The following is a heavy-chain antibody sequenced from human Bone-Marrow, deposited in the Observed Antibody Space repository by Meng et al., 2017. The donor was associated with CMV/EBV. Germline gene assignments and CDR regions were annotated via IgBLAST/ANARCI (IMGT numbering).Heavy chain of an antibody. CDR1: GYTFTSYG. V-gene: IGHV1-18*01. Sequence: VKVSCKASGYTFTSYGISWVRQAPGQGLEWMGLISAYNGNTNYAQKLQGRVTMTTATSTSTAYMGLRSLTSDDTAVYYCARAETVWSGYYTEYYFDYWGQGTLVTVSS. CDR3: ARAETVWSGYYTEYYFDY. J-gene: IGHJ4*02. CDR2: ISAYNGNT. D-gene: IGHD3-3*01.